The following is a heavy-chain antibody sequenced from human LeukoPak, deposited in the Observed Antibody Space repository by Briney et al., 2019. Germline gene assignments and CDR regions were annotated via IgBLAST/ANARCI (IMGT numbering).Heavy chain of an antibody. V-gene: IGHV1-69*06. D-gene: IGHD4-17*01. J-gene: IGHJ4*02. CDR3: ANLNDYGDYGFDY. CDR2: IIPIFGTA. Sequence: SVKVSCKASGGTFSSYAINWVRQAPGQGLEWMGRIIPIFGTANYAQKFQGRVTITADKSTSTAYMELSSLRSEDTAVYYCANLNDYGDYGFDYWGQGTLVTVSS. CDR1: GGTFSSYA.